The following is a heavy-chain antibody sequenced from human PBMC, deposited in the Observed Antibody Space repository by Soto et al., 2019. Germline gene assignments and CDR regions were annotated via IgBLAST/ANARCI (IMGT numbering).Heavy chain of an antibody. D-gene: IGHD3-3*01. J-gene: IGHJ5*02. CDR2: ITDTGGDT. V-gene: IGHV3-23*01. CDR3: ARSHSYDFWSGYYSGWFDP. CDR1: VFTFGSRA. Sequence: WGSLPLSCVSSVFTFGSRAMNWVRQAPGEGLEWVSTITDTGGDTKYADSVRGRFTISRDNSKNTLYLQMSSLRAEDSAVYYCARSHSYDFWSGYYSGWFDPWGQGTMVTVSS.